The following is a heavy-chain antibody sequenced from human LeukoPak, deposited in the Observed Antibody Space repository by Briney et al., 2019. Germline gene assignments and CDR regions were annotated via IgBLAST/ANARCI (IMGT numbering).Heavy chain of an antibody. CDR3: ARESGRLRVDY. V-gene: IGHV4-30-4*07. CDR1: GGSISSGGYS. Sequence: PSETLSLTCAVSGGSISSGGYSWSWIRQPPGKGLEWIGYIYYSGSTYYNPSLKSRVTISVDTSKNQFSLKLSSVTAADTAVYYCARESGRLRVDYWGQGTLVTVSS. D-gene: IGHD1-26*01. CDR2: IYYSGST. J-gene: IGHJ4*02.